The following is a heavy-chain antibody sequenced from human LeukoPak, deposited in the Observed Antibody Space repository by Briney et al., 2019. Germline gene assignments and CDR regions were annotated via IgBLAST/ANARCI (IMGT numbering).Heavy chain of an antibody. CDR2: IKQDGSEK. Sequence: GGSLRLSCAASGFTFSSYWMSWVRQAPGKGLEWVANIKQDGSEKYYVDSVKGRFTISRDNSKNTLYLQMNSLRAEDTAVYYCARASTPYGSGSYYDYWGQGTLVTVSS. CDR1: GFTFSSYW. D-gene: IGHD3-10*01. V-gene: IGHV3-7*01. CDR3: ARASTPYGSGSYYDY. J-gene: IGHJ4*02.